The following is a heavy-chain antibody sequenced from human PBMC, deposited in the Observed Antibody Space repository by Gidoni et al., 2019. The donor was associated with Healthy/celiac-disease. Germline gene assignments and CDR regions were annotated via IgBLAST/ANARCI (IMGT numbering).Heavy chain of an antibody. CDR1: GGSFSGYY. J-gene: IGHJ5*02. CDR3: AREGSGSGWFDP. Sequence: QVQLQQWGAGLLKPSETLSLTCAVHGGSFSGYYWSWIRQPPGKGLEWIGEINRSGSTNYNPSLKSRVTISVDTSKNQFSPKLSSVTAADTAVYYCAREGSGSGWFDPWGQGTLVTVSS. CDR2: INRSGST. V-gene: IGHV4-34*01. D-gene: IGHD2-15*01.